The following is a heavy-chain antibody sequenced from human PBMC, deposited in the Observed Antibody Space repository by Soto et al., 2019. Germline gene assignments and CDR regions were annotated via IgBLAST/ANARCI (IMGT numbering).Heavy chain of an antibody. D-gene: IGHD1-7*01. J-gene: IGHJ4*02. CDR1: GGSISSGNYY. CDR3: ASMGTPATGLYYLDY. V-gene: IGHV4-30-4*01. CDR2: ISYSGST. Sequence: QVQLQESGPGLVKPSQTLSLTCTVSGGSISSGNYYWSWIRQPPGKRLEWIGFISYSGSTYYNASLKSRVIISVDTSKNQVSLNLRFVTAADTAVYYCASMGTPATGLYYLDYCGQGTLVTVSS.